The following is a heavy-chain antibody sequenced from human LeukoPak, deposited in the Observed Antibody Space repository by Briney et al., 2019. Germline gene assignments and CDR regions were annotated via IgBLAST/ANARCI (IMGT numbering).Heavy chain of an antibody. J-gene: IGHJ4*02. D-gene: IGHD6-13*01. CDR3: AAGYSSSWYFDY. CDR1: GGSFSGYY. CDR2: INHSGST. Sequence: KTSETLSLTCAVYGGSFSGYYWSWIRQPPGKGLEWIGEINHSGSTNYNPSLKSRVTISVDTSKNQSSLKLSSVTAADTAVYYCAAGYSSSWYFDYWGQGTLVTVSS. V-gene: IGHV4-34*01.